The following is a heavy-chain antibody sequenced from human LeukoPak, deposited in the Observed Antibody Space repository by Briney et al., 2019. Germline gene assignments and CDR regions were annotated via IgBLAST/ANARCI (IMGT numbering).Heavy chain of an antibody. CDR2: IIPIFGTA. Sequence: ASVKVSCKASGGTLSGYAISWVRQAPGQGLEWMGGIIPIFGTANYAQKFQGRVTITADESTSTAYMELSSLRSEDTAVYYCARDSGRSGNLDYWGQGTLVTVSS. CDR1: GGTLSGYA. J-gene: IGHJ4*02. V-gene: IGHV1-69*13. D-gene: IGHD4-23*01. CDR3: ARDSGRSGNLDY.